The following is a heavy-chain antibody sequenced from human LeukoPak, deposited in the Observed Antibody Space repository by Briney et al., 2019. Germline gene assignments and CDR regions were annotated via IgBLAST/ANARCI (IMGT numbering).Heavy chain of an antibody. Sequence: SETLSLTYTVSGGSISSSGYYWGWIRQPPGKGLEWIASIYYSGSTYYNPSLKSQITISVDTYKNQLYLKLSSLTAADTAVYYCARREYSGSYYGLSWFDPWGQGTLVTVSS. CDR2: IYYSGST. J-gene: IGHJ5*02. D-gene: IGHD1-26*01. V-gene: IGHV4-39*01. CDR1: GGSISSSGYY. CDR3: ARREYSGSYYGLSWFDP.